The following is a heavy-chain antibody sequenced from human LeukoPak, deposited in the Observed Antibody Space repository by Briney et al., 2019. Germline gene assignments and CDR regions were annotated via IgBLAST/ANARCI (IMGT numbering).Heavy chain of an antibody. CDR2: ISYDGSNK. D-gene: IGHD3-10*01. CDR3: ARERDRGAIDY. J-gene: IGHJ4*02. Sequence: GGSLRLSCAASGFTFSSYGMHWVRQAPGKGLEWVAVISYDGSNKYYADSVKGRFTISRDNSKNTLYLQMNSLRAEDTAVYYCARERDRGAIDYWGQGTLVTVSS. CDR1: GFTFSSYG. V-gene: IGHV3-30*03.